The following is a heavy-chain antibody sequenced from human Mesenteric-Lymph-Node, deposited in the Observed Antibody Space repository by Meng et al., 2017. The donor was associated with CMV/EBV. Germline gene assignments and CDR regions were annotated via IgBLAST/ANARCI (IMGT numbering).Heavy chain of an antibody. CDR3: ARESSTSSRFFDL. CDR2: IYSGGST. D-gene: IGHD6-13*01. V-gene: IGHV3-66*02. Sequence: SCAASGFTVSSNYMSWVRQAPGKGLEWVSVIYSGGSTYYADSVKGRFTISRDNSKNTLYLQMNSLRAEDTAVYYCARESSTSSRFFDLWGRGTLVTVSS. J-gene: IGHJ2*01. CDR1: GFTVSSNY.